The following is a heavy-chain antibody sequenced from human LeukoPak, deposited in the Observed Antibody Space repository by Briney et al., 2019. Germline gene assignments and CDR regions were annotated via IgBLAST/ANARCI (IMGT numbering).Heavy chain of an antibody. J-gene: IGHJ3*02. D-gene: IGHD3-9*01. CDR1: GFTLSTYA. Sequence: GGSLRLSCAASGFTLSTYAMNWVRQAPGKGLEWVSSISGSSSYIYYADSVKGRFTISRDNAKNSLYLQMNSLRAEDTAVYYCARVDYDILTGYYIYAFDIWGQGTMVTVSS. CDR2: ISGSSSYI. V-gene: IGHV3-21*01. CDR3: ARVDYDILTGYYIYAFDI.